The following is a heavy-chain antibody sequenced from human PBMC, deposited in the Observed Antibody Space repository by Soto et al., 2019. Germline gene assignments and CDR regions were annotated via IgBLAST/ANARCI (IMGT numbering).Heavy chain of an antibody. V-gene: IGHV1-69*01. CDR2: IIPIFGTA. D-gene: IGHD5-18*01. J-gene: IGHJ6*02. CDR1: GGTFSSYA. CDR3: ARDRDTAMVKNTYYYYGMDV. Sequence: QVQLVQSGAEVKKPGSSVKVSCKASGGTFSSYAISWVRQAPGQGLEWMGGIIPIFGTANYAQKFQGRVTITADESTSTAYMERSSLRSEDTAVYYCARDRDTAMVKNTYYYYGMDVWGQGTTVTVSS.